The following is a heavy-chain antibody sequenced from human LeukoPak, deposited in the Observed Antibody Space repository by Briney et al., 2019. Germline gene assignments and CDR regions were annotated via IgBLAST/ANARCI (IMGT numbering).Heavy chain of an antibody. J-gene: IGHJ4*02. CDR1: GFTFSNYV. Sequence: GRSLRLSCAASGFTFSNYVMHWVRQAPGKGLEWVAVISYDGSNKYYADSVKGRFTISRDNSKNTLYLQMNGLRAEDTAVYYCARDGDYGDWGYWGQGTLVTVSS. CDR3: ARDGDYGDWGY. V-gene: IGHV3-30-3*01. CDR2: ISYDGSNK. D-gene: IGHD4-17*01.